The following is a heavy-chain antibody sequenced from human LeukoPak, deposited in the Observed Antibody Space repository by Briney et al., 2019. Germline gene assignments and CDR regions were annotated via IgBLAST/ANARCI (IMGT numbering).Heavy chain of an antibody. CDR3: ASLYSSGSSIDY. CDR1: GFTFSSYS. J-gene: IGHJ4*02. Sequence: PGGSLRLSCAASGFTFSSYSMNWVRQAPGKGLEWVSSISSSSSYIYYADSVKGRFTISRDNAKNSLYLQMNSLRAEDTAVYYCASLYSSGSSIDYWGQGTLVTVSS. D-gene: IGHD6-19*01. CDR2: ISSSSSYI. V-gene: IGHV3-21*01.